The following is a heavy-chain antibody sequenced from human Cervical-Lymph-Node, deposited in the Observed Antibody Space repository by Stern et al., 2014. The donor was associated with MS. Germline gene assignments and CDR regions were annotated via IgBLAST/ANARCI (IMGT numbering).Heavy chain of an antibody. J-gene: IGHJ4*02. D-gene: IGHD6-13*01. CDR3: ASAYSSSHYYFDY. V-gene: IGHV3-33*01. CDR1: GFSFSRYA. CDR2: IWYDGSNP. Sequence: QLVQSGGGVVQPGRSLRPSCAASGFSFSRYAMHWVRQAPGKGLEWVALIWYDGSNPYYADSVTGRFTISRDNFKNTLYLQMNSLRAEDTAVYYCASAYSSSHYYFDYWGQGTLVTVSS.